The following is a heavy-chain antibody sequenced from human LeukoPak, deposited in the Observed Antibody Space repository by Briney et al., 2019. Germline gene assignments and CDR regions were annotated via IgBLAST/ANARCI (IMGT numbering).Heavy chain of an antibody. CDR3: ARDRHDFWSGYYYYYMDV. CDR1: GYTFTGYY. V-gene: IGHV1-2*02. Sequence: ASVEVSCKASGYTFTGYYMHWVRQAPGQGLEWMGWINPNSGGTNYAQKFQGRVTMTRDTSISTAYMELSRLRSDDTAVYYCARDRHDFWSGYYYYYMDVWGKGTTVTVSS. CDR2: INPNSGGT. J-gene: IGHJ6*03. D-gene: IGHD3-3*01.